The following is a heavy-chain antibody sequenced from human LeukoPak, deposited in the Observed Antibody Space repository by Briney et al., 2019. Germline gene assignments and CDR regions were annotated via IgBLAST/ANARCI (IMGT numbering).Heavy chain of an antibody. J-gene: IGHJ4*02. V-gene: IGHV3-49*03. D-gene: IGHD6-19*01. CDR1: GFTFGDYA. Sequence: GGSLRLSGTASGFTFGDYAMSRIRQAPGKGLERLDFIRSKAYGGTTEYAASVKGRFTISRDDSKSIAYLQMNSLKTEDTAVYYCTRAGVAGNVDLFDYWGQGTLVTVSS. CDR3: TRAGVAGNVDLFDY. CDR2: IRSKAYGGTT.